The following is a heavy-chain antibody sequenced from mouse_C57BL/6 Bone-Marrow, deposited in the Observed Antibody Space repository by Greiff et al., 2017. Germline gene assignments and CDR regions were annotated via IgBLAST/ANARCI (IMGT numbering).Heavy chain of an antibody. D-gene: IGHD6-1*01. CDR1: GYTFTSYG. J-gene: IGHJ1*03. CDR2: IYPRSGNT. CDR3: AKLWSSQWYFDV. Sequence: QVQLQQSGAELARPGASVKLSCKASGYTFTSYGISWVKQRTGQGLEWIGEIYPRSGNTYYNEKFKGKATLTADKSSSTAYMELRSLTSEGSAVYCCAKLWSSQWYFDVWGTGTTVTVSS. V-gene: IGHV1-81*01.